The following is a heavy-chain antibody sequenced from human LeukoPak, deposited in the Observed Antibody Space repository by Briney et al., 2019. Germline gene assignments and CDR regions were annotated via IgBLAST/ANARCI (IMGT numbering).Heavy chain of an antibody. V-gene: IGHV4-61*02. CDR1: GGSISSGSYY. J-gene: IGHJ5*02. D-gene: IGHD3-3*01. CDR3: ALQHSYYDFWSGFDP. CDR2: IYTSGST. Sequence: PSQTLSLTCTVSGGSISSGSYYWSWIRQPAGKGLEWIGRIYTSGSTNYNPSLKSRVTISVDTSKNQFSLKLSSVTAADTAVYYRALQHSYYDFWSGFDPWGQGTLVTVSS.